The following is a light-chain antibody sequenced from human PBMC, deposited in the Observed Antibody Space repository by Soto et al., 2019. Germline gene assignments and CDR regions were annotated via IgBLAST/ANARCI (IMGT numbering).Light chain of an antibody. Sequence: QPVLTQSPSASASLGASVKLTCTQSSGHSNYAIAWHQQQPEKGPRYLMKVNSDGSHRKGDGIPDRFSGSSSGAQRYLTISSLESEDEAHYYCLTWGTGIRVFGTGTKVTVL. V-gene: IGLV4-69*01. CDR2: VNSDGSH. CDR1: SGHSNYA. CDR3: LTWGTGIRV. J-gene: IGLJ1*01.